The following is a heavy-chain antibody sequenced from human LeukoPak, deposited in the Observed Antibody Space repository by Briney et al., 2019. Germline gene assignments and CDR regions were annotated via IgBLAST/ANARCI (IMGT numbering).Heavy chain of an antibody. CDR1: GDSITSTYY. CDR2: ISHSGNT. D-gene: IGHD4-23*01. J-gene: IGHJ5*02. V-gene: IGHV4-38-2*02. CDR3: ARARKYNGNPNWIDL. Sequence: SETLSLTCNVSGDSITSTYYWGWIRQPPGKGLEWIGSISHSGNTYYNPSLKSRVTISVDTSKNHFSLNLSAVTAADTAVYYRARARKYNGNPNWIDLWGQGVLVTVSS.